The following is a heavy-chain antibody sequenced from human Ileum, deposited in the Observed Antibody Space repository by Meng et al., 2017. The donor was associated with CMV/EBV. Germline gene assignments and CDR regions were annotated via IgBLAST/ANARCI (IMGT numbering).Heavy chain of an antibody. CDR3: ASCASGWYPDY. Sequence: EVQLLESGGGLAQAGGSLRLSCAASGFTFSRYAMSWVRQAPGKGLEWISAISGTSGSSYYADSVKGRFTISRDNSKNTLYLQMNSLRAEDTAVYYCASCASGWYPDYWGQGTLVTVSS. CDR2: ISGTSGSS. V-gene: IGHV3-23*01. D-gene: IGHD6-19*01. CDR1: GFTFSRYA. J-gene: IGHJ4*02.